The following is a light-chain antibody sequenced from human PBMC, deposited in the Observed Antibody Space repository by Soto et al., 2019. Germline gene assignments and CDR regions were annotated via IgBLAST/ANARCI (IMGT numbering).Light chain of an antibody. CDR1: QSVSSN. CDR2: GAS. V-gene: IGKV3-15*01. Sequence: EIGMTQSPATLSVSPGERATLSCRASQSVSSNLAWYQQKPGQAPRLLIYGASTRATGIPARSSGSGSGTEFTLTISSLQSEDFAVYYCQQRSNWPPLTFGGGTKVDIK. CDR3: QQRSNWPPLT. J-gene: IGKJ4*01.